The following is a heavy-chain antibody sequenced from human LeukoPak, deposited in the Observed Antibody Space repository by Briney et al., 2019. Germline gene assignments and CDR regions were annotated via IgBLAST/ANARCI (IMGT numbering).Heavy chain of an antibody. V-gene: IGHV4-34*01. CDR1: GESFDSFY. CDR3: AVRLTAGRLGTATTWFDP. CDR2: VNQSGGS. J-gene: IGHJ5*02. D-gene: IGHD1-1*01. Sequence: SETLSLTCAVYGESFDSFYWNWVRQAPGKGLEWLGEVNQSGGSDYNPALENRVAISADASKRQFSLKLISVTAADTAVYYCAVRLTAGRLGTATTWFDPWGQGTLVSVSS.